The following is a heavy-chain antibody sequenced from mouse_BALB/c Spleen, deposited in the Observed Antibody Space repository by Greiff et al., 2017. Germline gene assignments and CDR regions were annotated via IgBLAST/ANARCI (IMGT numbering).Heavy chain of an antibody. CDR2: IYPGNSDT. CDR3: TRGYGNYKDYFDY. Sequence: EVKLVESGTVLARPGASVKMSCKASGYTFTSYWMHWVKQRPGQGLEWIGAIYPGNSDTSYNQKFKGKAKLTAVTSTSTAYMELSSLTNEDSAVYYCTRGYGNYKDYFDYWGQGTTLTVSS. J-gene: IGHJ2*01. D-gene: IGHD2-1*01. CDR1: GYTFTSYW. V-gene: IGHV1-5*01.